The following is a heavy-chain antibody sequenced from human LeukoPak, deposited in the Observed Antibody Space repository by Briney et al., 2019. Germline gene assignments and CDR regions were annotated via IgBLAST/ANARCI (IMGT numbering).Heavy chain of an antibody. CDR1: GFTFSSYS. V-gene: IGHV3-48*04. Sequence: GGSLRLSCAASGFTFSSYSMNWVRQAPGKGLEWVSYISSSSSTIYYADSVKGRFTISRDNAKNSLYLQMNSLRAEDTAVYYCARLPGIAAAGRWAFDIWGQGTMVTVSS. CDR3: ARLPGIAAAGRWAFDI. CDR2: ISSSSSTI. J-gene: IGHJ3*02. D-gene: IGHD6-13*01.